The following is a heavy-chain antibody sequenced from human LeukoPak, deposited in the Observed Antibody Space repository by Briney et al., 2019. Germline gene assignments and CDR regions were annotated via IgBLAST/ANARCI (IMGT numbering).Heavy chain of an antibody. CDR2: INHSGST. D-gene: IGHD3-3*01. V-gene: IGHV4-34*01. J-gene: IGHJ4*02. CDR3: ARLLITIFGVEYNDY. Sequence: SETLSLTCAVYGGSFSGYCWSWICQPPGKGLEWIGEINHSGSTNYNPSLKSRVTISVDTSKNQFSLKLSSVTAADTAVYYCARLLITIFGVEYNDYWGQGTLVTVSS. CDR1: GGSFSGYC.